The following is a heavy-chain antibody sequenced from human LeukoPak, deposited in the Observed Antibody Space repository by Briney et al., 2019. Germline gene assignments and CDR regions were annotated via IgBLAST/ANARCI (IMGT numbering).Heavy chain of an antibody. CDR2: ISSSSTTI. D-gene: IGHD1-7*01. V-gene: IGHV3-48*01. CDR3: ARDKIGTDWYFDL. CDR1: GFTFSSYS. Sequence: GGSLRLSCAASGFTFSSYSMNWVRQAPGKGLEWVSYISSSSTTIYYADSVKGRFTISRDSAKNSLYLQMNSLRAEDTAVYYCARDKIGTDWYFDLWGRGTLVTVSS. J-gene: IGHJ2*01.